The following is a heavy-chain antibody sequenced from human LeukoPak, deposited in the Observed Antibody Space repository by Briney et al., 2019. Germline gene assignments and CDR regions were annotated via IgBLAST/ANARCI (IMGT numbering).Heavy chain of an antibody. V-gene: IGHV4-4*07. CDR2: IYTSGST. Sequence: PSETLSLTCTVSGGSISSYYWSWIRQPAGKELEWIGRIYTSGSTNYNPSLKSRVTMSVDTSKNQFSLKLSSVTAADTAVYYCARDRVIAVDGYYFDYWGQGTLVTVSS. D-gene: IGHD6-19*01. CDR1: GGSISSYY. CDR3: ARDRVIAVDGYYFDY. J-gene: IGHJ4*02.